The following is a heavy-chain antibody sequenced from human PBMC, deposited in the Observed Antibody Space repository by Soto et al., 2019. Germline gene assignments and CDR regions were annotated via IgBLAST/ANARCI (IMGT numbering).Heavy chain of an antibody. Sequence: PGGSLRLSCAASGFTFSSYSMNWVRQAPGKGLEWVSSISSSSSYIYYADSVKGRFTISRDNAKNSLYLQMNSLRAEDTAVYYCARDRIVVVTAIPDAFDIWGQGTMVT. CDR1: GFTFSSYS. CDR2: ISSSSSYI. CDR3: ARDRIVVVTAIPDAFDI. V-gene: IGHV3-21*01. J-gene: IGHJ3*02. D-gene: IGHD2-21*02.